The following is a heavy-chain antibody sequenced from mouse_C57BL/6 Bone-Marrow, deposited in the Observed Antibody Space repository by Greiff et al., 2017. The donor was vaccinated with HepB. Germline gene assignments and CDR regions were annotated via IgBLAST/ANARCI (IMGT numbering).Heavy chain of an antibody. J-gene: IGHJ4*01. V-gene: IGHV1-74*01. CDR2: IHPSDSDT. CDR3: AIVSGGDAMDY. D-gene: IGHD1-3*01. CDR1: GYPFTSYC. Sequence: QVQLQQPGAELVKPVSSVKVSCNASGYPFTSYCMHWVIQRPGQGLEWIERIHPSDSDTNYNQKFKGKATLTVDKSSSTAYMQLSSLTSEDSAVYYCAIVSGGDAMDYWGQGTSVTVSS.